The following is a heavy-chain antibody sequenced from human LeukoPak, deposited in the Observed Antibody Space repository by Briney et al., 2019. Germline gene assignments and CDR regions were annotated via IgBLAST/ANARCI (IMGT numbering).Heavy chain of an antibody. CDR2: IYISGST. CDR3: AREATYYYDSSGYYFDY. CDR1: GGSISSGSYY. D-gene: IGHD3-22*01. Sequence: SETLSLTCTVSGGSISSGSYYWSWIRQPAGKGLEWIGRIYISGSTNYNPSLMSRVTISVDTSKNQFSLKLSSVTAADTAVYYCAREATYYYDSSGYYFDYWGQGTLVTVSS. V-gene: IGHV4-61*02. J-gene: IGHJ4*02.